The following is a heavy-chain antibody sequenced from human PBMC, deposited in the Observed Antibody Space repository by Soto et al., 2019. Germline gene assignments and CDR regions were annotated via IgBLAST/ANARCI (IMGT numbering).Heavy chain of an antibody. Sequence: GESLKISCKGSGYSFTSYWIGWVRQMPGKGLEWMGIIYPGDSDTRYSPSFQGQVTISADKSISTAYLQWSSLKASDTAMYYCAIFTIHLEPRYNWNYLDVWGQGTTVTVSS. D-gene: IGHD1-20*01. CDR3: AIFTIHLEPRYNWNYLDV. V-gene: IGHV5-51*01. J-gene: IGHJ6*03. CDR2: IYPGDSDT. CDR1: GYSFTSYW.